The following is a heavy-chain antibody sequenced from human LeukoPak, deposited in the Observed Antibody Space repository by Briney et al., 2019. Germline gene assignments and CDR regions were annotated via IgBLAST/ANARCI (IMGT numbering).Heavy chain of an antibody. CDR1: GGSFSGYF. D-gene: IGHD3-22*01. CDR2: ISSSSSTI. CDR3: AREDPYYYDSGSGDY. V-gene: IGHV3-11*04. J-gene: IGHJ4*02. Sequence: LSLTCAVNGGSFSGYFWSWIRQPPGKGLEWVSYISSSSSTIYYADSVKGRFTISRDNAKNSLYLQMNSLRAEDTAVYYCAREDPYYYDSGSGDYWGQGTLVTVSS.